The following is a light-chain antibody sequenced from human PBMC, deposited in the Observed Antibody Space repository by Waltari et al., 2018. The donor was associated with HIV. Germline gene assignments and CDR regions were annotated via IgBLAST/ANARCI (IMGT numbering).Light chain of an antibody. CDR1: SRHLGGYTY. Sequence: QSALTQPPSPSGSPGPSATIPCTGTSRHLGGYTYVPWYQQHPGKAPKLMIYEVTKRPSGVPDRFSGSKSGNTASLTVSGLQGEDEADYYCSSYAGSNSLIFGGGTKLTVL. J-gene: IGLJ2*01. CDR3: SSYAGSNSLI. V-gene: IGLV2-8*01. CDR2: EVT.